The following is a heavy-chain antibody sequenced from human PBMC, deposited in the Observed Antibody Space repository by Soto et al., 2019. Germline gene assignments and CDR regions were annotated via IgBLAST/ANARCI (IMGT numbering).Heavy chain of an antibody. J-gene: IGHJ5*02. CDR3: AKDPNSGSYFGGFDP. CDR2: ISGSGGTT. D-gene: IGHD1-26*01. V-gene: IGHV3-23*01. CDR1: GFTFSSYV. Sequence: EVQLLESGGGLVQPGGSLRLSCAASGFTFSSYVMSWVRQAPGKGLEWVSAISGSGGTTYYPDSVKGRFTISRDNSKNTLYLQMNSVRAEDTAVYYCAKDPNSGSYFGGFDPWGQGTLVTVSS.